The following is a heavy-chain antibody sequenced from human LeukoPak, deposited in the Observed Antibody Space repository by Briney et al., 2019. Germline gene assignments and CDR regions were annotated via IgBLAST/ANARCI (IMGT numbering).Heavy chain of an antibody. J-gene: IGHJ5*02. Sequence: NPSETLSLTCTVSGGSISSYYWSWIRQPPGKGLEWIGYIYYSGSTNYNPSLKSRVTISVDTFKNQFSLKLSSVTAADTAVYYCARSGGALYNWFDPWGQGTLVTVSS. CDR1: GGSISSYY. CDR3: ARSGGALYNWFDP. V-gene: IGHV4-59*01. D-gene: IGHD2-15*01. CDR2: IYYSGST.